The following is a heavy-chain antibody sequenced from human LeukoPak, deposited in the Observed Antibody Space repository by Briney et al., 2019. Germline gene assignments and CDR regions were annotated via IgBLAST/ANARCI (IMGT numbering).Heavy chain of an antibody. CDR3: AREDNWNDGGRDAFDI. J-gene: IGHJ3*02. D-gene: IGHD1-1*01. Sequence: GGSLRLSCAASGLTLSTSRMNWVRQAPGKGLEWVSFISTSGNYIYYADSVKGRFTISRDTAKNSLYLQMNSLRAEDTAVYYFAREDNWNDGGRDAFDIWGQGTMVTVSS. CDR1: GLTLSTSR. CDR2: ISTSGNYI. V-gene: IGHV3-21*01.